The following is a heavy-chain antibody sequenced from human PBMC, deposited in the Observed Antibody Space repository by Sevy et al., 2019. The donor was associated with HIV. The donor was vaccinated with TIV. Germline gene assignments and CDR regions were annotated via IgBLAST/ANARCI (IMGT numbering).Heavy chain of an antibody. CDR1: GFTFSSYS. CDR3: ARVSEHYYGSGSYFDY. Sequence: GGSLRLSCAASGFTFSSYSMNWVRQAPGKGLEWVSYISSSSSTKYYEDSLKGRFTISRDNAKNSLYLQMNSLGEEDTAVYYCARVSEHYYGSGSYFDYWGQGTLVTVSS. V-gene: IGHV3-48*02. D-gene: IGHD3-10*01. J-gene: IGHJ4*02. CDR2: ISSSSSTK.